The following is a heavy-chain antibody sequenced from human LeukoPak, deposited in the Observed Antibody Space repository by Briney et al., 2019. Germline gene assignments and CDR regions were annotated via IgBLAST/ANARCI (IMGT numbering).Heavy chain of an antibody. CDR2: IYYSGST. J-gene: IGHJ6*03. CDR3: ARDHYIAGSQYYYYYMDV. D-gene: IGHD3-10*01. V-gene: IGHV4-59*01. CDR1: GGSISSYY. Sequence: SETLSLTCTVSGGSISSYYWSWIRQPPGKGLEWNGYIYYSGSTNYNPSLKSRVTISVDTSKNQFSLKLSSVTAADTAVYYCARDHYIAGSQYYYYYMDVWGTGTTVTVSS.